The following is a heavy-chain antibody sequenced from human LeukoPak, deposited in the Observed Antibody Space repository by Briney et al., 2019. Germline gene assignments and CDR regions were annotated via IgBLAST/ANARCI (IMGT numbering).Heavy chain of an antibody. CDR3: ARTTEGGYTHDYFYYYYMDV. D-gene: IGHD5-18*01. Sequence: PSETLSLTCTVSGGSISSSSYYWGWVRQPPGRGLEWIGSIYYSGSTYYNPSLKSRVTISVDTSKNQFSLKLTSVTAADTAAYYCARTTEGGYTHDYFYYYYMDVWGQGTLVTVSS. J-gene: IGHJ6*03. CDR1: GGSISSSSYY. CDR2: IYYSGST. V-gene: IGHV4-39*07.